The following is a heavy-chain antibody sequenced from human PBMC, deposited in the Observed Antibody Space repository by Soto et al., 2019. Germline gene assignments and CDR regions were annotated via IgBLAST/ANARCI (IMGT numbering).Heavy chain of an antibody. J-gene: IGHJ6*02. CDR3: AREREKIPVTDYQYYSALDV. CDR2: TYYRSKWFN. CDR1: GDSVPSNSAA. Sequence: SQTLSLTCAISGDSVPSNSAAWNWIRQSPSRGLEWLGRTYYRSKWFNDYAVSVKSRITINPDTSKNQFSLHLNSVTPEDTAVYFCAREREKIPVTDYQYYSALDVWGQGTTVTVSS. V-gene: IGHV6-1*01. D-gene: IGHD1-26*01.